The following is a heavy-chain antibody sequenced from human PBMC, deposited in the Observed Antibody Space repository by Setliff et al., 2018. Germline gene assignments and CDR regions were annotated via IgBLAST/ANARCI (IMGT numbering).Heavy chain of an antibody. CDR3: AKAGSGWYGLGDY. D-gene: IGHD6-19*01. CDR2: IWYDGSNK. J-gene: IGHJ4*02. Sequence: LRLSCAASGFTFSSYGMHWVRQAPGKGLEWVAVIWYDGSNKYYADSVKGRFTISRDNSKNTLYLQMNSLRAEDTAVYYCAKAGSGWYGLGDYWGQGTLVTVSS. V-gene: IGHV3-33*06. CDR1: GFTFSSYG.